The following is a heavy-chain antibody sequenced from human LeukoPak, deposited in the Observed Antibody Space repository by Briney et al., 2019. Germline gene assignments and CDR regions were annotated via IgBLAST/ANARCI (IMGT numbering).Heavy chain of an antibody. CDR1: GFTFSDYS. Sequence: QTGGSLRLSCVASGFTFSDYSMTWVRQAPGKGLEWVSYISTSSSTISYADSVKGRFSISRDNAKNSLYLQMNSLRAEDTAVYYCARERITMIDWGQGTLVTVSS. CDR2: ISTSSSTI. CDR3: ARERITMID. V-gene: IGHV3-48*01. D-gene: IGHD3-22*01. J-gene: IGHJ4*02.